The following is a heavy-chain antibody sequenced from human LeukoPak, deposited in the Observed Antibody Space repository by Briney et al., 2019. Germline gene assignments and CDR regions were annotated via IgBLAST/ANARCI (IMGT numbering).Heavy chain of an antibody. J-gene: IGHJ4*02. CDR3: ARDAGWRLLDY. CDR1: GFTFSSNG. D-gene: IGHD6-25*01. V-gene: IGHV3-7*01. Sequence: PGGSLRLSCAASGFTFSSNGLSWVRQAPGKGLEWLANIGGDGRRKFYEDSVEGRFTISRDNAESSLYLQMNNLRVEDTAVYYCARDAGWRLLDYWGRGTQVTVSS. CDR2: IGGDGRRK.